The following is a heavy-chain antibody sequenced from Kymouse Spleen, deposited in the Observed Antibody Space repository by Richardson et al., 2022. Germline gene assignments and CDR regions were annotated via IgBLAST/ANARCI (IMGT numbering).Heavy chain of an antibody. V-gene: IGHV3-73*02. D-gene: IGHD3-10*01. Sequence: EVQLVESGGGLVQPGGSLKLSCAASGFTFSGSAMHWVRQASGKGLEWVGRIRSKANSYATAYAASVKGRFTISRDDSKNTAYLQMNSLKTEDTAVYYCTRWFGEFPFDYWGRGTLVTVSS. J-gene: IGHJ2*01. CDR2: IRSKANSYAT. CDR3: TRWFGEFPFDY. CDR1: GFTFSGSA.